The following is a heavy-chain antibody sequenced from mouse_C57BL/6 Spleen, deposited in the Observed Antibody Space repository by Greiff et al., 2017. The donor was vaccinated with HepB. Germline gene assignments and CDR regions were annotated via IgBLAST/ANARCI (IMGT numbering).Heavy chain of an antibody. CDR1: GYTFTDYE. J-gene: IGHJ2*01. D-gene: IGHD2-12*01. Sequence: QVQLQQSGAELVRPGASVTLSCKASGYTFTDYEMHWVKQTPVHGLEWIGAIDPETAGTAYNQKFKGKAILTADKSSSTAYMELRSLTSEDSAVYYCTRLRNYFDYWGQGTTLTVSS. V-gene: IGHV1-15*01. CDR3: TRLRNYFDY. CDR2: IDPETAGT.